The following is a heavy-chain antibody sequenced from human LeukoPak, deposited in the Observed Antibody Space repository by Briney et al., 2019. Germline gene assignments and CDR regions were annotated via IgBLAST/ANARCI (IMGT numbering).Heavy chain of an antibody. Sequence: GRSLRLSCAASGFTFSSYSMNWVRQAPGKGPEWVSSISSSSSYIYYADSVKGRFTISRDNAKNSLYLQMNSLRAEDTAVYYCARSAYYDRDFDYWGQGTLVTVSS. CDR1: GFTFSSYS. D-gene: IGHD3-3*01. CDR3: ARSAYYDRDFDY. J-gene: IGHJ4*02. V-gene: IGHV3-21*01. CDR2: ISSSSSYI.